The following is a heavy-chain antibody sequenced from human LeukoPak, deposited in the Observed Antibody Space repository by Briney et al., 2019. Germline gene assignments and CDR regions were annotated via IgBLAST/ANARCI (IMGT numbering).Heavy chain of an antibody. CDR1: GFTVSSNY. J-gene: IGHJ3*02. V-gene: IGHV3-74*01. D-gene: IGHD3-16*01. Sequence: PGGSLRLSCAASGFTVSSNYMSWVRQASGKGLEWVSRINSDGSSTSYADSVKGRFTISRDNAKNTLYLQMNSLRAEDTAVYYCARVAWGSAADAFDIWGQGTMVTVSS. CDR2: INSDGSST. CDR3: ARVAWGSAADAFDI.